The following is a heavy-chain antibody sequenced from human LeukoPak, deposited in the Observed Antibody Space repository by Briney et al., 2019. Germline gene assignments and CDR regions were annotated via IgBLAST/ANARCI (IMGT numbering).Heavy chain of an antibody. CDR1: GFTSSSYA. V-gene: IGHV3-23*01. CDR2: ISGSGGST. CDR3: AKGDGYNYDNWFDP. J-gene: IGHJ5*02. Sequence: GGSLRLSCAASGFTSSSYALSWVRQAPGKGLEWVSGISGSGGSTYYADSVKGRFTISRDNSKNTLYLQMNSLRAEDTAVYFCAKGDGYNYDNWFDPWGQGTLVIVSS. D-gene: IGHD5-24*01.